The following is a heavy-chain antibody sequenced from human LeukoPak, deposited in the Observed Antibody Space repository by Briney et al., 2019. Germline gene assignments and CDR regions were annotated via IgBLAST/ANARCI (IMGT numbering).Heavy chain of an antibody. J-gene: IGHJ4*02. CDR1: GYTFTSYY. Sequence: ASVKVSCKASGYTFTSYYMHWVRQAPGQGLEWMGIINPSGGSTTYAQKFQGRVTMTRDMSTSTVYMELSSLRSEDTAVYYCAKAGHSHHLVRGGPSGDYTRDYWGQGTLVTLSS. V-gene: IGHV1-46*01. CDR2: INPSGGST. CDR3: AKAGHSHHLVRGGPSGDYTRDY. D-gene: IGHD3-10*01.